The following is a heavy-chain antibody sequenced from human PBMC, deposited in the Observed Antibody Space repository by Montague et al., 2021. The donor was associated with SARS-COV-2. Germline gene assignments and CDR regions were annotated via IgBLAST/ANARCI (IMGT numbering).Heavy chain of an antibody. CDR2: VDHRGSA. J-gene: IGHJ3*01. V-gene: IGHV4-34*01. Sequence: SETLSLTCAVYGGSFTDYYWTWIRQAPGKGLEWIGVVDHRGSASYSPSLKGRVSISVYRSKNQFSLNLRSVTAADTAAYYCARGQVSVYGVLIMLAAAGPLDVWGRGTMVIVSP. CDR1: GGSFTDYY. CDR3: ARGQVSVYGVLIMLAAAGPLDV. D-gene: IGHD3-3*01.